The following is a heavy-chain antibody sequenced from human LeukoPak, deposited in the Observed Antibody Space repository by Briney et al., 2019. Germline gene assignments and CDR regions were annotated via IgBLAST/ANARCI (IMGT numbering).Heavy chain of an antibody. Sequence: GGSLRLSCAGSGFPFSSYPISWVRQPPGKGLEWVSAITASGDSTYSADSVKGRFTISRDNAKNSLYLQMNSLRVEDTAVYYCAREDHSNYNYWGQGTLVTVSS. J-gene: IGHJ4*02. V-gene: IGHV3-23*01. CDR3: AREDHSNYNY. CDR1: GFPFSSYP. CDR2: ITASGDST. D-gene: IGHD4-11*01.